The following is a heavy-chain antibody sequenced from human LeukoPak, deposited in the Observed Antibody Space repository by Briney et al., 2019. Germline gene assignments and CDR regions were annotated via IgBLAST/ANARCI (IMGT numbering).Heavy chain of an antibody. CDR1: GYSFTSYW. V-gene: IGHV5-51*01. Sequence: GESLKISCKGSGYSFTSYWIGWVRQMPGKGLEWMGIIYPGDSDTRYSPSFQGQVTISADKSISTAYLQWSSLKASDTAMYYCARFRVVPATNYYYGMDVWGLGTTVTVSS. CDR3: ARFRVVPATNYYYGMDV. D-gene: IGHD2-2*01. J-gene: IGHJ6*02. CDR2: IYPGDSDT.